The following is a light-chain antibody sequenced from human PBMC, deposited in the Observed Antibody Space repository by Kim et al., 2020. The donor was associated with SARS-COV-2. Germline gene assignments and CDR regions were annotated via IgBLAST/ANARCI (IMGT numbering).Light chain of an antibody. CDR1: ESIRNN. J-gene: IGKJ4*01. V-gene: IGKV3-15*01. CDR3: QQYEIWPPLT. CDR2: GAS. Sequence: EIVMSQSPATLSVSPGERVILSCRASESIRNNLAWYQQRPGQAPRLLIYGASIRATGIPARFSGSGSGIDFILTISSLQSEDFAVYYCQQYEIWPPLTFVGGTKVEIK.